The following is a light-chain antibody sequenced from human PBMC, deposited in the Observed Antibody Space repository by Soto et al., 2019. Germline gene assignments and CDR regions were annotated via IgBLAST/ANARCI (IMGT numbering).Light chain of an antibody. J-gene: IGKJ4*01. V-gene: IGKV3-20*01. CDR2: RAS. Sequence: EIVLTQSPGTLSLSPGERATLSCRSSQRVSTNYLAWYQQKPGQAPKVLIHRASSRATGVPDRFSGRGSGTDFTLTINRLEPEDFAVYCCQQYGSSPLTFGTGTKVEIK. CDR1: QRVSTNY. CDR3: QQYGSSPLT.